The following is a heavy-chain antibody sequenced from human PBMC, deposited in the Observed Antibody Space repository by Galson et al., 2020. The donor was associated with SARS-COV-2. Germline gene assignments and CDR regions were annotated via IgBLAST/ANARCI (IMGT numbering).Heavy chain of an antibody. CDR1: GGSVSSGSNY. CDR3: ARELLYCSGGSCYSSSIDY. V-gene: IGHV4-61*01. D-gene: IGHD2-15*01. J-gene: IGHJ4*02. CDR2: IYYSGST. Sequence: SETLSLTYTVSGGSVSSGSNYWSWLRPPPGKGLEWIGYIYYSGSTYYNPSLKSRVTISVDTSKNQFSLKLSSVTAADTAVYYCARELLYCSGGSCYSSSIDYWGQGTLVTVSS.